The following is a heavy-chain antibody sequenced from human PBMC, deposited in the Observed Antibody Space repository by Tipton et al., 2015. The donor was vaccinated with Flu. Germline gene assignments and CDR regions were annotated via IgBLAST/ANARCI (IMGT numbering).Heavy chain of an antibody. D-gene: IGHD3-3*01. V-gene: IGHV4-34*01. CDR3: ARSSRLITIFGVVIIGSHFDY. CDR1: GGSFSGYY. J-gene: IGHJ4*02. Sequence: LRLSCAVYGGSFSGYYWSWIRQPPGKGLEWIGEINHSGSTNYNPSLKSRVTISVDTSKNQFSLKLSSVTAADTAVYYCARSSRLITIFGVVIIGSHFDYWGQGTLVTVSS. CDR2: INHSGST.